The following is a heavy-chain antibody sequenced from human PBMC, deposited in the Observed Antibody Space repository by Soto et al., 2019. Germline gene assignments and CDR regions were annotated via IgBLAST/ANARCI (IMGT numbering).Heavy chain of an antibody. CDR3: ARYSLYCTNGVCYTSNFDY. D-gene: IGHD2-8*01. CDR2: IDPSDSYT. V-gene: IGHV5-10-1*01. Sequence: PGESLKISCKGSGYSFTSYWISWVRQMPGKGLEWMGRIDPSDSYTNYSPSFQGHVTISADKSISTAYLQWSSLKASDTAMYYCARYSLYCTNGVCYTSNFDYWGQGPLVTVSS. J-gene: IGHJ4*02. CDR1: GYSFTSYW.